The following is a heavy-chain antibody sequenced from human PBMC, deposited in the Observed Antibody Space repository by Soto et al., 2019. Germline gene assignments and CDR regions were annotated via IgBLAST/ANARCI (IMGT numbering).Heavy chain of an antibody. CDR3: ARRPGDGYQSPFDY. D-gene: IGHD5-12*01. Sequence: PGESLKISCKGSGYSFSNYWIGWVRQMPGKGLEWMGNIYPADSDTRYSPSFQGLVTISADKSINTAYLQWSSLKASDTAMYYCARRPGDGYQSPFDYWGKGTLVPVSS. CDR1: GYSFSNYW. CDR2: IYPADSDT. J-gene: IGHJ4*02. V-gene: IGHV5-51*01.